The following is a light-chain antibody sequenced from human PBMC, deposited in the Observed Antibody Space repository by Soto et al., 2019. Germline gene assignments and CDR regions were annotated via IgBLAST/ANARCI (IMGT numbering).Light chain of an antibody. CDR3: ASYTSSTTWV. Sequence: QSVLTQPASVSGSPGQSITVSCTGTSSDVGVYDYVSWYQQHPGKAPKPIIYEVSDRPSGVSNRFSGSKSGNTASLTISGLQAEDEADYYCASYTSSTTWVFGGGTKLTVL. J-gene: IGLJ3*02. CDR1: SSDVGVYDY. CDR2: EVS. V-gene: IGLV2-14*01.